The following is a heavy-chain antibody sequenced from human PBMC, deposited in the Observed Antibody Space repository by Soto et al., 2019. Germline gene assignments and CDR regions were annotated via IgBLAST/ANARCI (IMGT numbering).Heavy chain of an antibody. CDR3: ARDNGLAGSFDP. CDR1: GFTFSRYS. CDR2: ITSSSSTI. Sequence: GGSLRLSCAASGFTFSRYSMNWVRQAPGKVLEWISYITSSSSTIYYADSVKGRFTISRDNAKDSLYLQMNSLRDEDTAMYYCARDNGLAGSFDPWGQGTLVTVSS. J-gene: IGHJ5*02. D-gene: IGHD3-3*02. V-gene: IGHV3-48*02.